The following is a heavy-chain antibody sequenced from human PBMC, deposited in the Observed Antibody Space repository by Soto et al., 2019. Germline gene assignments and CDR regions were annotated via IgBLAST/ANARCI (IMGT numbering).Heavy chain of an antibody. D-gene: IGHD6-19*01. J-gene: IGHJ4*02. V-gene: IGHV4-59*01. CDR1: GGSISGSY. CDR3: ARSVAVPGAHIDY. CDR2: VYYTGST. Sequence: ETLSLTCSVSGGSISGSYWSWIRQSPGKGLEWLGYVYYTGSTNYSSSLRSRVSISVDTSKNEFSLRLSSVTAADTAVYFCARSVAVPGAHIDYWGQGTQVTVPQ.